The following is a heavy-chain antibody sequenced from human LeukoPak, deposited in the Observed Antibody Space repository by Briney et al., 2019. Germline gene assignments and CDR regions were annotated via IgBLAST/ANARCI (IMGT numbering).Heavy chain of an antibody. CDR2: IKQDGSEK. V-gene: IGHV3-7*04. CDR1: GFTFSSYS. J-gene: IGHJ4*02. CDR3: ARDFYGDFDF. Sequence: PGRSLRLSCAASGFTFSSYSMSWVRQAPGKGLEWVANIKQDGSEKYYVYSVEGLSTVSRDNAKNSLYLQMNSRSAEATAVYSCARDFYGDFDFWGQGTLVTVSS. D-gene: IGHD4-17*01.